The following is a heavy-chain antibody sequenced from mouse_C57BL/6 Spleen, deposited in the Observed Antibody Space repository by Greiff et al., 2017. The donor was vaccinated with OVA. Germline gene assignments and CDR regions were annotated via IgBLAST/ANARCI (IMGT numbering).Heavy chain of an antibody. D-gene: IGHD2-5*01. CDR1: GYTFTSYW. CDR2: IDPSDSYT. V-gene: IGHV1-50*01. Sequence: LQQPGAELVKPGASVKLSCKASGYTFTSYWMQWVKQRPGQGLEWIGAIDPSDSYTNYNQKFKGKATLTVDTASSTAYMQLSSLTSEDSAVYYCARRDSNYPYDYGYWGQGTTLTVAS. CDR3: ARRDSNYPYDYGY. J-gene: IGHJ2*01.